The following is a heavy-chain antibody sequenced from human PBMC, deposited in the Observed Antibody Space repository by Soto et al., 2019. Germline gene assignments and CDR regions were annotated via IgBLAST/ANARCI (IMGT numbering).Heavy chain of an antibody. CDR3: AKEALHSYGHHFDE. Sequence: GGSLRLSCAASGFTFSSCAMSWVRQAPEKGLEWVSAIKHNGVSTYYADSVRGRFTISRDNSKNTVYLQMTSLRAEDTAVYYCAKEALHSYGHHFDEWGQGILVTVSS. CDR2: IKHNGVST. D-gene: IGHD5-18*01. CDR1: GFTFSSCA. V-gene: IGHV3-23*01. J-gene: IGHJ4*02.